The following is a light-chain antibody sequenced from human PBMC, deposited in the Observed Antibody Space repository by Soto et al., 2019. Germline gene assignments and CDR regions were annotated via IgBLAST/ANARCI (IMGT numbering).Light chain of an antibody. CDR2: DAS. V-gene: IGKV3-11*02. CDR3: QQRSNWPLT. Sequence: EIVLTQSPATLSLSPGERATLSCSASQSVSSYLAWYQQKPGQAPRLLIYDASNRATGIPARFSGSGSGRDFTLTIRSLEPEDFAVYYCQQRSNWPLTFGGGTKVEIK. J-gene: IGKJ4*01. CDR1: QSVSSY.